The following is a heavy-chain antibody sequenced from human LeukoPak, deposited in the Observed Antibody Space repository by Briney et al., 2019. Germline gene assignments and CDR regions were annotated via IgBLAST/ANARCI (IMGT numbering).Heavy chain of an antibody. V-gene: IGHV3-21*04. Sequence: GGSLRLSCAASGFTFSTYSMNWVRQAPGKGLEWVSSISSGSSYVYYADSLKGRFTISRDNAKNSLYLQMNSLRAEDTAVYYCATSYSGYSYYFDYWGQGTLVTVSS. CDR2: ISSGSSYV. J-gene: IGHJ4*02. CDR1: GFTFSTYS. D-gene: IGHD5-12*01. CDR3: ATSYSGYSYYFDY.